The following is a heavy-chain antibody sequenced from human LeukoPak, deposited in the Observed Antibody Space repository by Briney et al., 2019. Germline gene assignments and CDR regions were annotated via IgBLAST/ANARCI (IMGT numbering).Heavy chain of an antibody. V-gene: IGHV1-2*02. Sequence: GASVKVSCKASGYTFTGYYMHWVRQAPGQGLEWMGWINPNSGGTNYAQKFQGRATMTRDTSISTAYMELSRLRSDDTAVYYCARTRPPHDAFDIWGQGTMVTVSS. CDR3: ARTRPPHDAFDI. J-gene: IGHJ3*02. CDR2: INPNSGGT. CDR1: GYTFTGYY.